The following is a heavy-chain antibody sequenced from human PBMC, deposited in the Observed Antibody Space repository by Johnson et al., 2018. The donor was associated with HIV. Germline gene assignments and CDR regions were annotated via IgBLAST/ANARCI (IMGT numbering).Heavy chain of an antibody. CDR3: ASVNSGAFNF. D-gene: IGHD3-10*01. CDR1: GFTVSSNY. Sequence: VQLVESGGGLVQPGGSLRLSCAASGFTVSSNYMSWVRQAPGKGLEWVSVIYSGGSPYYTDSVKGRFTISRDNAKNTLYLQMNSLRAEDTAVYYCASVNSGAFNFWGQGTMVTVSS. J-gene: IGHJ3*01. V-gene: IGHV3-66*01. CDR2: IYSGGSP.